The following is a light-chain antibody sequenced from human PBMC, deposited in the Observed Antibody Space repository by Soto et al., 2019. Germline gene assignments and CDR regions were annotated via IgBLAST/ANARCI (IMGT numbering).Light chain of an antibody. J-gene: IGLJ2*01. CDR1: SSGIGGYNY. Sequence: QSALTQPPSASGSPGQTVTISCTGTSSGIGGYNYVSWYQQHPGKAPKLMIYKLSKRPSGVPDRFSGSKSGNTASLTVSGLQAEDEADYYCSSYAGSNNFVVFGGGTKLTVL. CDR3: SSYAGSNNFVV. CDR2: KLS. V-gene: IGLV2-8*01.